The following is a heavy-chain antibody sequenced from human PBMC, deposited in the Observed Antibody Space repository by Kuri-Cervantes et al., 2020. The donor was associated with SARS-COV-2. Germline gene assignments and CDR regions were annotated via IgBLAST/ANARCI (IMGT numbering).Heavy chain of an antibody. V-gene: IGHV4-39*01. CDR3: ARGMELYIPRAFDI. Sequence: SETLSLTCSVSGGSISSDSYYWGWVRQPPGKGLEWIGNIFHSGTTYYNPSLQSRITMSVDTSKNQFSLKLSSVTAADTAAYYCARGMELYIPRAFDIWGQGTMVTVSS. CDR2: IFHSGTT. J-gene: IGHJ3*02. D-gene: IGHD1-7*01. CDR1: GGSISSDSYY.